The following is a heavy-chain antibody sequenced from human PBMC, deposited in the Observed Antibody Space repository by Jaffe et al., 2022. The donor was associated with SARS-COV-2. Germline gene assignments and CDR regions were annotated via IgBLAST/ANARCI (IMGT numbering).Heavy chain of an antibody. CDR3: ARLGAAAQFYYYYYYMDV. D-gene: IGHD6-13*01. V-gene: IGHV4-39*01. Sequence: QLQLQESGPGLVKPSETLSLTCTVSGGSISSTTYYWGWIRQPPGRGLEWIGSIYYSGSTYYNPSLKSRVTIFVDTSKNRFSLKLSSVTAADTAVYYCARLGAAAQFYYYYYYMDVWGKGTTVTVSS. CDR2: IYYSGST. CDR1: GGSISSTTYY. J-gene: IGHJ6*03.